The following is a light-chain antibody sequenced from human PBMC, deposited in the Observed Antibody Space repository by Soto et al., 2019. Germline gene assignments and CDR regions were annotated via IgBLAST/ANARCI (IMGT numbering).Light chain of an antibody. CDR1: KSISSY. CDR2: AAS. V-gene: IGKV1-39*01. J-gene: IGKJ2*01. CDR3: QQTYSAPYT. Sequence: DIQMTQSPSSLSASVGDRVTITCRASKSISSYLSWYQQKPGEGPKLLIYAASSLQSGVPSRFSGSGSGTDFTLTISCLQPEDFATYYCQQTYSAPYTFGQGTKLEIK.